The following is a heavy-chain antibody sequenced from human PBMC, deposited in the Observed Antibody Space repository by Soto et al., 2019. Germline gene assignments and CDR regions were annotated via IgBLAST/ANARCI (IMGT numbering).Heavy chain of an antibody. D-gene: IGHD3-22*01. J-gene: IGHJ5*02. Sequence: SETLSLTCTVSGGSISSGGYYWSWIRQHPGKGLEWIGYIYYSGSTYYNPSLKSRVTISVDTSKYQFSLKLSSVTAADTAVYYCAREYYYDSSGYYPRWFDPWGQGTLVTVSS. CDR1: GGSISSGGYY. V-gene: IGHV4-31*03. CDR2: IYYSGST. CDR3: AREYYYDSSGYYPRWFDP.